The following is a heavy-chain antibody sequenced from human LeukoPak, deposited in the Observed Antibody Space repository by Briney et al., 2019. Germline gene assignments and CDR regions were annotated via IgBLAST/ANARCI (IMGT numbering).Heavy chain of an antibody. CDR2: IIPIFGTA. J-gene: IGHJ6*03. Sequence: SVKVSCKASGGTFSSYAISWVRQAPGQGLEWMGGIIPIFGTANYAQKFQGRVAITADESTSTAYMELSSLRSEDTAVYYCARDPRILEWSSPKGYYYMDVWGKGTTVTVSS. CDR1: GGTFSSYA. CDR3: ARDPRILEWSSPKGYYYMDV. D-gene: IGHD3-3*01. V-gene: IGHV1-69*13.